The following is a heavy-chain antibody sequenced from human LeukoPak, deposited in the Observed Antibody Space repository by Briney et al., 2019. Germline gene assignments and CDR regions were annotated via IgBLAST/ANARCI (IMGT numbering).Heavy chain of an antibody. V-gene: IGHV5-51*01. CDR3: ATGGGRWLALQGAFDI. D-gene: IGHD2-15*01. Sequence: GESLKISCKGSGYSFTSYWIGWVRQMPGKGLEWMGIIYPGDSDTRYSPSFQGQVTISADKSISTAYLQWSSLKASDTAMYYWATGGGRWLALQGAFDIWGPGTLVTVSS. CDR2: IYPGDSDT. J-gene: IGHJ4*01. CDR1: GYSFTSYW.